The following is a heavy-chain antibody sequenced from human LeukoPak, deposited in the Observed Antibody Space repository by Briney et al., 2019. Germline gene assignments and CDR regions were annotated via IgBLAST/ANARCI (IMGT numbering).Heavy chain of an antibody. Sequence: SETLSLTCAVYGGSFSGYYWSWIRQPPGKGLEWIGEINHSGSTNYNPSLKSRVTISVDTSKNQFSLKLSSVTAADTAVYYCARGVQVRNYYYYGMDVWGQGTAVTVSS. CDR2: INHSGST. J-gene: IGHJ6*02. D-gene: IGHD1-1*01. V-gene: IGHV4-34*01. CDR3: ARGVQVRNYYYYGMDV. CDR1: GGSFSGYY.